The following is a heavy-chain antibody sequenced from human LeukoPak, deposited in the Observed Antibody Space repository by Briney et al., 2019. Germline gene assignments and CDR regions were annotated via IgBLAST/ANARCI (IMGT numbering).Heavy chain of an antibody. V-gene: IGHV1-8*01. Sequence: ASVTLSCKASGYTFTSYDINWIRQPPGHGLELMGWMNPNSGNTAYAQTFQGRVTMTRNTSISTAYMELSSLRTEDTAVYYCARERNTLDYWGQETLVTVSS. CDR2: MNPNSGNT. J-gene: IGHJ4*02. CDR1: GYTFTSYD. D-gene: IGHD5-24*01. CDR3: ARERNTLDY.